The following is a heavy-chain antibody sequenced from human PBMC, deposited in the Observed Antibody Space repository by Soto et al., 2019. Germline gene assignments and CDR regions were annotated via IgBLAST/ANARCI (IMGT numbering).Heavy chain of an antibody. Sequence: PGGSLRRSFAASGFTFSSYAMHCVRQAPGKGLELVAVISYDGRNKYYAYSVKGRFTISRDNSKNTLYLQMNRLRAEDTAMYDCERDKVAALVLYYFDSWGQGTLVTV. J-gene: IGHJ4*02. D-gene: IGHD2-8*02. CDR3: ERDKVAALVLYYFDS. V-gene: IGHV3-30*04. CDR1: GFTFSSYA. CDR2: ISYDGRNK.